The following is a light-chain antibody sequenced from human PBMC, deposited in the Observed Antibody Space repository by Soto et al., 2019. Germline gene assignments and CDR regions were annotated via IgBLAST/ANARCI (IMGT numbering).Light chain of an antibody. CDR2: DAS. CDR1: QSVSSD. J-gene: IGKJ4*01. CDR3: QQYNNWPFT. Sequence: EIMMTQSPPTLSVSPGESATLSCRASQSVSSDLAWYQQNPGQAPRLLIYDASTRATGVPATFSGSGSGTEFTLTISSLQSEDFADYYCQQYNNWPFTFGGGTKVDIK. V-gene: IGKV3-15*01.